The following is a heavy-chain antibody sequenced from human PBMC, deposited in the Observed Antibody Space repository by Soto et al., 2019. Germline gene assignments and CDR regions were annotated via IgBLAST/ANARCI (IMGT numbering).Heavy chain of an antibody. CDR1: GYPFYTHY. CDR3: ARERPPKDSVDY. Sequence: QVQLVQSGAEMKKPGASVKLSCQTSGYPFYTHYIYWVRQAPGQGLEWMGIINPSSGTTKYAEKFRDRVTMTRDTSTKTVDMELSSLRSEDTAIYYCARERPPKDSVDYWGQGTLVTVSS. J-gene: IGHJ4*02. D-gene: IGHD1-1*01. V-gene: IGHV1-46*02. CDR2: INPSSGTT.